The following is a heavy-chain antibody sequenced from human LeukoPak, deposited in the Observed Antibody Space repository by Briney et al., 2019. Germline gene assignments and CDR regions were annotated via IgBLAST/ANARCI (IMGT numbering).Heavy chain of an antibody. CDR2: ISGSSSYI. CDR3: ARERLAAAGTRWFDP. D-gene: IGHD6-13*01. CDR1: GFTFSSYS. J-gene: IGHJ5*02. V-gene: IGHV3-21*01. Sequence: RAGGSLRLSCAASGFTFSSYSMNWVRQAPGKGLEWVSSISGSSSYIYYADSVKGRFTISRDNAKNSLYLQMNSLRAEDTAVYYCARERLAAAGTRWFDPWGQGTLVTVSS.